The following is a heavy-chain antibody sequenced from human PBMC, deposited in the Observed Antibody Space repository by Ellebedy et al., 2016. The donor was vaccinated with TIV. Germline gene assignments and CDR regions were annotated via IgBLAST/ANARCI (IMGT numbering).Heavy chain of an antibody. V-gene: IGHV4-59*08. CDR2: IYYSGST. CDR1: GGSISSYY. Sequence: MPSETLSLTCTVSGGSISSYYWSWIRQPPGKGLEWIGYIYYSGSTNYNPSLKSRVTISVDTSKNQFSLKLSSVTAADTAVYYCARLVPYGSGSYSGMDVWGQGTTVTVSS. D-gene: IGHD3-10*01. CDR3: ARLVPYGSGSYSGMDV. J-gene: IGHJ6*02.